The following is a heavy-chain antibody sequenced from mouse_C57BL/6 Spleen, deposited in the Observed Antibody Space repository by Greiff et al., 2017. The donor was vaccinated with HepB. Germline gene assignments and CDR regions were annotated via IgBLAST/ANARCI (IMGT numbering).Heavy chain of an antibody. V-gene: IGHV1-54*01. Sequence: QVQLQQSGAELVRPGTSVKVSCKASGYAFTNYLIEWVKQRPGQGLEWIGVINPGSGGTNYNEKFKGKATLTADKSSSTAYMQLSSLTSEDSAVYFCARSPGGYGYAWFAYWGQGTLVTVSA. CDR2: INPGSGGT. D-gene: IGHD2-2*01. CDR1: GYAFTNYL. CDR3: ARSPGGYGYAWFAY. J-gene: IGHJ3*01.